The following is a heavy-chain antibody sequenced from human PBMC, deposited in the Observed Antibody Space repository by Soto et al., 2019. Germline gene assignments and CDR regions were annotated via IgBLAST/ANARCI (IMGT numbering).Heavy chain of an antibody. J-gene: IGHJ5*02. CDR3: ARGGHIAVVTASFDP. D-gene: IGHD2-21*02. V-gene: IGHV1-46*02. CDR2: IHPSGGGT. Sequence: ASVKVSCKPSGYTFNTYYLHWVRQAPGQALEWMGVIHPSGGGTTYAQKFLGRVTVTRDTSTSTVFMELSSLRSDDTAVYYCARGGHIAVVTASFDPWGHGTQVTVSS. CDR1: GYTFNTYY.